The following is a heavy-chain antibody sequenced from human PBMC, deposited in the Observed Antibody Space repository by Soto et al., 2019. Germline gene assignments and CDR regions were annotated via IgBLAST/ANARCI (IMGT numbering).Heavy chain of an antibody. J-gene: IGHJ4*02. CDR2: ISYDGNVA. D-gene: IGHD1-1*01. V-gene: IGHV3-30*18. CDR3: AKEGPITNWYFDY. Sequence: QVQLVESEGGVVQPGRSLRLSCAASGFTFSNYGMQWVRQAPGKGLEWVTVISYDGNVAYYADSVKGRFTSSRDNSKNTLYLQMNSLRSEDTAVYYCAKEGPITNWYFDYWGQGPLVTVSS. CDR1: GFTFSNYG.